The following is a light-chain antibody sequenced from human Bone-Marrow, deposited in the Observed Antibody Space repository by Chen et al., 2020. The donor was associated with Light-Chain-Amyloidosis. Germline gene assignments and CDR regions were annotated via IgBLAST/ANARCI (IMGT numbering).Light chain of an antibody. Sequence: SYVLTQPSSVSVAPGQTATIACGGNNIGSTSVHWYQQTPGQAPLLVVYDDSDRPSGIPERWDGSNSGNTANLTISRVEAGDEAAYYCQVWDRSSDRPVFGGGTKLTVL. CDR3: QVWDRSSDRPV. CDR1: NIGSTS. J-gene: IGLJ3*02. V-gene: IGLV3-21*02. CDR2: DDS.